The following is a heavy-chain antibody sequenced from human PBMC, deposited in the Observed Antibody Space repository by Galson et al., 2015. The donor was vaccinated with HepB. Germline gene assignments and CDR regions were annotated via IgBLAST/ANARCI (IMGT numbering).Heavy chain of an antibody. D-gene: IGHD2-2*02. CDR2: ISAYNGNT. CDR1: GFTFTSYG. Sequence: SVKVSCTASGFTFTSYGISWVRQAPGQGLEWMGWISAYNGNTNYAQKLQGRVTMTTDTSTSTAYMELRSLRSDDTAVYYCARAYCSSTSCYTWDYYYMDVWGKGTTVTVSS. V-gene: IGHV1-18*01. J-gene: IGHJ6*03. CDR3: ARAYCSSTSCYTWDYYYMDV.